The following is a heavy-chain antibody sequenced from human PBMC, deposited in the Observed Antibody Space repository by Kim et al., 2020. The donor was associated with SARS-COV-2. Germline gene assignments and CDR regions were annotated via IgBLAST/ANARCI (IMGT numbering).Heavy chain of an antibody. J-gene: IGHJ6*02. CDR2: IYYSGST. CDR1: GGSISSYY. Sequence: SETLSLTCTASGGSISSYYWSWIRQPPGKGLEWIGYIYYSGSTNYNPSLKSRVTISVDTSKNQFSLKLSSVTAADTAVYYCARGSLRPESYYYDSSGYQRMDVWGQGTTVTVSS. CDR3: ARGSLRPESYYYDSSGYQRMDV. V-gene: IGHV4-59*01. D-gene: IGHD3-22*01.